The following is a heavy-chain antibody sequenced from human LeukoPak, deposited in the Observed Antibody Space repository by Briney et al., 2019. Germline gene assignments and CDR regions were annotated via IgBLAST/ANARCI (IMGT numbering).Heavy chain of an antibody. CDR1: AYTFTGYY. V-gene: IGHV1-2*02. CDR2: INPSSGGT. D-gene: IGHD2-21*02. CDR3: GKGLGVVTATPTPGDY. J-gene: IGHJ4*02. Sequence: ASVKVSCKASAYTFTGYYMHWVRQAPGQGLEWMGWINPSSGGTNSAQKFQGRVTMTRDTSISTAYMELSRLRSDDTAVYYCGKGLGVVTATPTPGDYWGQGTLVTVSS.